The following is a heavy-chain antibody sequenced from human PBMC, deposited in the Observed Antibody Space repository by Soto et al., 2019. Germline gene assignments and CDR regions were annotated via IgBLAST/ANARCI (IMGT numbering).Heavy chain of an antibody. J-gene: IGHJ4*02. CDR2: ISAHNGNT. D-gene: IGHD1-1*01. CDR1: GYTFTSYG. CDR3: ARGRYGDY. V-gene: IGHV1-18*01. Sequence: QVHLVQSGAEVKKPGASVKVSCKGSGYTFTSYGITWVRQAPGQGLEWMGWISAHNGNTASAQKLQGRVTVTRDTSTSTAYMELRSLRSDDTAVYYCARGRYGDYWGQGALVTLS.